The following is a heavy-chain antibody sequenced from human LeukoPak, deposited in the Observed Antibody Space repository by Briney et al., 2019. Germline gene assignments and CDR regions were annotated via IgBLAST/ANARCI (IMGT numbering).Heavy chain of an antibody. V-gene: IGHV4-39*07. D-gene: IGHD3-3*01. J-gene: IGHJ4*02. CDR2: IYYSGGT. Sequence: SETLSLTCTVSGGSISSSSYYRGWIRQPPGKGLEWIGSIYYSGGTYYNPALKSLVTISVDTSKNQFSLKLSSVTAADTAVYYCARDTIFGVVIIRYFAYWGPGNLVTVSS. CDR1: GGSISSSSYY. CDR3: ARDTIFGVVIIRYFAY.